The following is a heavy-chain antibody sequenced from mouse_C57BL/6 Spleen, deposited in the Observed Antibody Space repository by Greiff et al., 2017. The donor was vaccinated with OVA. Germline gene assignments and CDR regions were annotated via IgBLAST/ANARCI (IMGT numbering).Heavy chain of an antibody. CDR3: ASTGPTGGYFDY. D-gene: IGHD2-1*01. Sequence: QVQLQQSGPELVKPGASVKISCKASGYAFSSSWMNWVKQRPGKGLEWIGRIYPGDGDTNYNGKFKGKATLTADKSSSTAYMQLSSLTSEDSAVDFCASTGPTGGYFDYWGQGTTLTVSS. CDR1: GYAFSSSW. CDR2: IYPGDGDT. J-gene: IGHJ2*01. V-gene: IGHV1-82*01.